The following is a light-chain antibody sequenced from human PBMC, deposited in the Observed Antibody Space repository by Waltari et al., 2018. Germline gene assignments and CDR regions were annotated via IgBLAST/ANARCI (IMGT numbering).Light chain of an antibody. J-gene: IGKJ2*02. CDR2: WAS. Sequence: DIVMTQSPDSLAVSLGERATINCESSLSLLYYFDNKNYLAWYQQTPGQPPKLLIHWASTRESGVPDRFSGSGSGTEFALTISSLQAEDVAVYYCQQYLRAPRTFGQGTALEIK. V-gene: IGKV4-1*01. CDR3: QQYLRAPRT. CDR1: LSLLYYFDNKNY.